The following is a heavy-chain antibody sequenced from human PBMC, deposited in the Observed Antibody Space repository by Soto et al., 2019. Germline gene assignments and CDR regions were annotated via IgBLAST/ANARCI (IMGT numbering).Heavy chain of an antibody. CDR3: ARDYDKSGYDYFDP. J-gene: IGHJ5*02. CDR1: EYSFTGHY. Sequence: ASVKVSCKASEYSFTGHYLHWVRQAPWQVLEWMGWIDPKSGDTNYAQQFQDRVTMTRDTYISTAYMYLSSLRSDDTAVYYCARDYDKSGYDYFDPWSQGAMVTVSS. V-gene: IGHV1-2*02. D-gene: IGHD3-22*01. CDR2: IDPKSGDT.